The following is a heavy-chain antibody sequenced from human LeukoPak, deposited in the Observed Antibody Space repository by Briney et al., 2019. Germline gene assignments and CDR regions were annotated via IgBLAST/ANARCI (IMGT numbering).Heavy chain of an antibody. J-gene: IGHJ4*02. D-gene: IGHD6-25*01. CDR1: GFNFDDYA. V-gene: IGHV3-9*01. CDR3: AKASTARDESFDY. Sequence: GGSLRLSCAASGFNFDDYAMHWARQAPGKGLEWVSGIRWNSGSIGYADSVKGRFIISRDNAKNSLYLQMNSLRAEDTALYYCAKASTARDESFDYWGQGTLVTVSS. CDR2: IRWNSGSI.